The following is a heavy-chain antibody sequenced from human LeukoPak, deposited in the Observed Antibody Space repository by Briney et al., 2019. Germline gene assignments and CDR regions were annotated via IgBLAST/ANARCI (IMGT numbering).Heavy chain of an antibody. Sequence: GGSLRLSCAASGFTFSSYEMNWVRQAPGKGLEWVSYISSSGSTIYYADSVKGRFTISRDNAKNSPYLQMNSLRAEDTAVYYCARDAKYSSGWSAYWGQGTLVTVSS. D-gene: IGHD6-19*01. CDR1: GFTFSSYE. CDR2: ISSSGSTI. V-gene: IGHV3-48*03. CDR3: ARDAKYSSGWSAY. J-gene: IGHJ4*02.